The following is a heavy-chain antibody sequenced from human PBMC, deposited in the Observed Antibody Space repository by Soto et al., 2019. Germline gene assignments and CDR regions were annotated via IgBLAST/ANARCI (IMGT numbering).Heavy chain of an antibody. D-gene: IGHD1-20*01. V-gene: IGHV3-7*05. J-gene: IGHJ4*02. CDR3: ARGSSWNTYFDY. CDR2: IKQDGSEK. Sequence: EVQLVESGGGLVQPGGSLRLSCAASGFTFSNYWMHWVRQAPGKGLEWVANIKQDGSEKYYVDSVKGRFTISRHNAKNLLYLQMNSLRAEDTAVYYCARGSSWNTYFDYWGQGTLVTVSS. CDR1: GFTFSNYW.